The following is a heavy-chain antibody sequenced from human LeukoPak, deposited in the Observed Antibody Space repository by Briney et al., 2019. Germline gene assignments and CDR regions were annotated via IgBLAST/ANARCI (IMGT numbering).Heavy chain of an antibody. CDR2: ISGSGGST. V-gene: IGHV3-23*01. D-gene: IGHD3-10*01. CDR3: AKGGNTMVRGGPSFFDY. J-gene: IGHJ4*02. CDR1: GFTFSSYG. Sequence: PGGSLRLSCAASGFTFSSYGMSWVRQAPGKGLEWVSAISGSGGSTYYADSVKGRFTISRDNSKNTLYLQMNSLRAEDTAVYYCAKGGNTMVRGGPSFFDYWGQGTLVTVSS.